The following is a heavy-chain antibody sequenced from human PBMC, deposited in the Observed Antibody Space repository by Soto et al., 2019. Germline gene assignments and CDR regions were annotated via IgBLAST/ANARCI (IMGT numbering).Heavy chain of an antibody. D-gene: IGHD2-15*01. CDR3: ARVEYCSGGSCYYTKGHYYYYMDV. J-gene: IGHJ6*03. Sequence: SETLSLTCTVSGGSISSYYWSWIRQPPGKGLEWIGYIYYSGSTNYNPSLKSRVTISVDTSKNQFSLKLSSVTAADTAVYYCARVEYCSGGSCYYTKGHYYYYMDVWGKGTTVTVSS. CDR1: GGSISSYY. V-gene: IGHV4-59*01. CDR2: IYYSGST.